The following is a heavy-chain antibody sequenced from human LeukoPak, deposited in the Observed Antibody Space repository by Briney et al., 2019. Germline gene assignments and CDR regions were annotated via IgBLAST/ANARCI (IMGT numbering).Heavy chain of an antibody. J-gene: IGHJ5*02. D-gene: IGHD4-17*01. Sequence: TSETLSLTCTVSGGSISSYYWSWIRQPPGKGLEWIGYIYYSGSTNYNPSLKSRVTISVDTSKNQFSLKLSSVTAADTAVYYCARLHGDYVLAWFDPWGQGTLVTVSS. CDR2: IYYSGST. V-gene: IGHV4-59*08. CDR3: ARLHGDYVLAWFDP. CDR1: GGSISSYY.